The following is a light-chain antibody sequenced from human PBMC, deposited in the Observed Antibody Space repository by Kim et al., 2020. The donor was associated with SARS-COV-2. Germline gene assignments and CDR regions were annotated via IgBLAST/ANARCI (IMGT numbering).Light chain of an antibody. CDR2: AAS. Sequence: DIQMTQSPSSLSASVGDRVTITCRASQSINSYLNWYQQKPGKAPKLLIYAASSLQSGVPSRFSGSGSGTDFTLTISSLQPEDFATYYCQQSYNTLPITFGPGTKVDIK. J-gene: IGKJ3*01. CDR3: QQSYNTLPIT. CDR1: QSINSY. V-gene: IGKV1-39*01.